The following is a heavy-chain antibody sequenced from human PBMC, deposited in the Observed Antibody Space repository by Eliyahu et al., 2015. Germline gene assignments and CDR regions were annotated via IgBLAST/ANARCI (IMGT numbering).Heavy chain of an antibody. V-gene: IGHV4-34*01. CDR2: INHSGST. D-gene: IGHD3-16*02. Sequence: QVQLQQWGAGLLKPSETLSLTCAVYGGSFSGYYWXWIRQPPGKGLEWIGEINHSGSTNYNPSLKSRVTISVDTSKNQFSLKLSSVTAADTAVYYCARGAERIMITFGGVIVIPGDAFDIWGQGTMVTVSS. CDR1: GGSFSGYY. J-gene: IGHJ3*02. CDR3: ARGAERIMITFGGVIVIPGDAFDI.